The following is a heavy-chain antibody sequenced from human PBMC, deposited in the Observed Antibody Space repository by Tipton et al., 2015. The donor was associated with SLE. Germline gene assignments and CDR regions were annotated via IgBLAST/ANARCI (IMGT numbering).Heavy chain of an antibody. CDR1: GYSISSDYY. J-gene: IGHJ4*02. CDR3: ARNYDSRGYYLGPLDY. CDR2: IYHSGTT. Sequence: GLVKPSETLSLTCAVTGYSISSDYYWGWIRQAPGKGLEWIGSIYHSGTTYYNLSLRSRVTISLDTSKNQFSLKLSSVTAADTAVYYCARNYDSRGYYLGPLDYWGQGTLVTVSS. D-gene: IGHD3-22*01. V-gene: IGHV4-38-2*01.